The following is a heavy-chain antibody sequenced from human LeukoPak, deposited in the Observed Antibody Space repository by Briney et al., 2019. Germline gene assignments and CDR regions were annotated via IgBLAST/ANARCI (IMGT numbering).Heavy chain of an antibody. CDR1: GVTSRGSA. D-gene: IGHD4-17*01. CDR2: IRSKAGSYAT. V-gene: IGHV3-73*01. Sequence: GGSLKLSCVASGVTSRGSAMHWVRQASGKGLEWVARIRSKAGSYATEYAASVKGRFTISREDSKNTAYLQMNSLKTEDTAVYYCTGGTTVTTLDYWGQGTLVTVSS. J-gene: IGHJ4*02. CDR3: TGGTTVTTLDY.